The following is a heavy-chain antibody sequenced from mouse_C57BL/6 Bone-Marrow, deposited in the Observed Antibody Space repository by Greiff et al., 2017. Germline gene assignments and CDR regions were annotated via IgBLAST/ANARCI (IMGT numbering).Heavy chain of an antibody. Sequence: EVKLVESEGGLVKPGSSMKLSCTASGFTFSDYYMAWVRQVPEKGLEWVANINYDGSSTYYLDSLKSRFIISRANAKNSLDLLRSSLKSEDTATYDSSRDREYYFDDGGQGTTLTVSS. CDR1: GFTFSDYY. CDR3: SRDREYYFDD. V-gene: IGHV5-16*01. J-gene: IGHJ2*01. CDR2: INYDGSST.